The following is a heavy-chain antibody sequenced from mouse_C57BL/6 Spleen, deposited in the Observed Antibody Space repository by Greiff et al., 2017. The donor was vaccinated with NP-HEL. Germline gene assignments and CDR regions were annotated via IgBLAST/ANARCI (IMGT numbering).Heavy chain of an antibody. CDR1: GYSFTGYY. D-gene: IGHD1-1*01. CDR2: INPSTGGT. CDR3: ARRSTVVASKGYYFDY. J-gene: IGHJ2*01. Sequence: EVKLMESGPELVKPGASVKISCKASGYSFTGYYMNWVKQSPEKSLEWIGEINPSTGGTTYNQKFKAKATLTVDKSSSTAYMQLKSLTSEDSAVYYCARRSTVVASKGYYFDYWGQGTTLTVSS. V-gene: IGHV1-42*01.